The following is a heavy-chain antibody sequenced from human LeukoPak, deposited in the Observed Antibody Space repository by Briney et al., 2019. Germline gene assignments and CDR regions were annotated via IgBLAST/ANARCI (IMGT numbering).Heavy chain of an antibody. J-gene: IGHJ6*03. D-gene: IGHD2-15*01. CDR1: GFTFSSYW. CDR3: ARVVLANAYYYYYYMDV. CDR2: IKQDGSEK. Sequence: PGGSLRLSCAASGFTFSSYWMSWVRQAPGKGLEWVANIKQDGSEKYYVDSVKGRFTISRDNAKNSLYLQMNSLRAEDTAVYYCARVVLANAYYYYYYMDVWGKGTTVTVSS. V-gene: IGHV3-7*01.